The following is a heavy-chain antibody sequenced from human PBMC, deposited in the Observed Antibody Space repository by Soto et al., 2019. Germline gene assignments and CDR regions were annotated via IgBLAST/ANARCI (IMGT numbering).Heavy chain of an antibody. CDR2: IYYSGST. CDR3: ARGYGSGSPDAFDI. V-gene: IGHV4-31*03. Sequence: TLSLPCTVSGGSLSSGCYYWSWIRQHPGKGLEWIWYIYYSGSTYYNPSLKSRVTISLDTSKNQFSLKLSSVTAADTAVYYCARGYGSGSPDAFDIWGQGTMVTVSS. D-gene: IGHD3-10*01. CDR1: GGSLSSGCYY. J-gene: IGHJ3*02.